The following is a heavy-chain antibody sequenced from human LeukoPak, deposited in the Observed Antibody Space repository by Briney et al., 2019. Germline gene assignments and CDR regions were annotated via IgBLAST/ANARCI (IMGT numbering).Heavy chain of an antibody. CDR3: AKDGRGGDCTSASCTNWFGP. CDR1: GFTFSTYA. D-gene: IGHD2-2*01. J-gene: IGHJ5*02. Sequence: PGGSLRLSCAASGFTFSTYALTWVRQAPGKGLEWVPTIGGSGGVTYYADSVKGRFTISRDNSKNTLYLQMNSLRAEDTAVYYCAKDGRGGDCTSASCTNWFGPWGQGTLVTVSS. V-gene: IGHV3-23*01. CDR2: IGGSGGVT.